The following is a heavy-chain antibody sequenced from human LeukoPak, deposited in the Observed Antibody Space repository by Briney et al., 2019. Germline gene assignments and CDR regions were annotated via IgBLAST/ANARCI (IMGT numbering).Heavy chain of an antibody. CDR1: GFTFSSYW. D-gene: IGHD6-6*01. CDR2: IKQDGSEK. CDR3: VRDQSDSSVIYYYYMDV. V-gene: IGHV3-7*01. Sequence: PGGSLRLSCAASGFTFSSYWMSWVRQAPGKGLEWVANIKQDGSEKYCVDSVKGRFTISRDNAKNSLYLQMNSLRADDTAVYFCVRDQSDSSVIYYYYMDVWGKGTTVTVSS. J-gene: IGHJ6*03.